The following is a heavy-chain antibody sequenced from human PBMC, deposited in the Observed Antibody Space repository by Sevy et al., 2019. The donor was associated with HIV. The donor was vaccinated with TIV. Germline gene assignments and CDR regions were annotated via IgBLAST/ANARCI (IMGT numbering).Heavy chain of an antibody. CDR2: ISYDGSNK. V-gene: IGHV3-30*04. CDR1: GFTFSSYA. D-gene: IGHD4-4*01. Sequence: GGSLSLSCAASGFTFSSYAMHWVRQAPGKGLEWVAVISYDGSNKYYADSVKGRFTISRDNSKNTLYLQMNSLRAEDTAVYYCARGAATVTIYYYYGMDVWGQGTTVTVSS. J-gene: IGHJ6*02. CDR3: ARGAATVTIYYYYGMDV.